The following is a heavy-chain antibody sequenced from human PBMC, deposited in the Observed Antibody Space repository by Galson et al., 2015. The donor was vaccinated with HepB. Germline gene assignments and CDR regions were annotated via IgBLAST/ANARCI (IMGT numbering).Heavy chain of an antibody. V-gene: IGHV3-7*01. D-gene: IGHD5-18*01. CDR3: ARDQGTAMVYYYYYYGMDV. J-gene: IGHJ6*02. CDR2: IKQDGSEK. Sequence: SLRLSCAASGFTFSSYWMSWVRQAPGKGLEWVANIKQDGSEKYYVDSVKGRFTISRDNAKNSLYLQMNSLRAEDTAVYYCARDQGTAMVYYYYYYGMDVWGQGTTVTVSS. CDR1: GFTFSSYW.